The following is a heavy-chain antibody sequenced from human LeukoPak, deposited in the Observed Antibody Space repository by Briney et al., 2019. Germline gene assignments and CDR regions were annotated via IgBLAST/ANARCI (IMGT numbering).Heavy chain of an antibody. J-gene: IGHJ4*02. D-gene: IGHD2-21*01. V-gene: IGHV3-23*01. Sequence: PGGSLRLSCAASGFTFSSYAMSWVRQAPGKGLEWVSAISGSGGSPYYADSVKGRFTISRDNSKNTLYLQMNSLRAEDTAVYYCAKFLPTHIVVANYYFDYWGQGTLVTVSS. CDR2: ISGSGGSP. CDR3: AKFLPTHIVVANYYFDY. CDR1: GFTFSSYA.